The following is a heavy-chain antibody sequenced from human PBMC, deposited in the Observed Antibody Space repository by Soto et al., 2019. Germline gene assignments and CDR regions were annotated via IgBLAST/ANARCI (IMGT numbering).Heavy chain of an antibody. Sequence: PSETLSLTCTVSGGSISSYYWSWIRQPPGKGLEWIGYIYYSGSTNYNPSLKSRVTISVDTSKNQFSLKLSSVTAADTAVYYCARDGYSSGWYRGNWFDPWGQGTLVTVSS. CDR2: IYYSGST. J-gene: IGHJ5*02. D-gene: IGHD6-19*01. CDR3: ARDGYSSGWYRGNWFDP. V-gene: IGHV4-59*01. CDR1: GGSISSYY.